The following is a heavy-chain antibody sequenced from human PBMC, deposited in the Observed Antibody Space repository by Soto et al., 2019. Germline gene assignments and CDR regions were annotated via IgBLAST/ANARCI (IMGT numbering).Heavy chain of an antibody. CDR2: IYYSGST. Sequence: SETLSLTSTVSGGSSSSYYWSWIRKPPGKGLEWIGYIYYSGSTNYNPSLKSRVTISVDTSKNQFSLKLSSVTAADTAVYYCARAKAPLYSSSWYWFDPWGQGTLVTVSS. CDR1: GGSSSSYY. V-gene: IGHV4-59*08. D-gene: IGHD6-13*01. J-gene: IGHJ5*02. CDR3: ARAKAPLYSSSWYWFDP.